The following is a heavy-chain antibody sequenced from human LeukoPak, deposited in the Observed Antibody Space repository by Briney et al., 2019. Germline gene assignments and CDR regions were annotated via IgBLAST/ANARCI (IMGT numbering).Heavy chain of an antibody. D-gene: IGHD3-22*01. CDR2: MNPNSGNT. Sequence: GASVKVSCKASGYTFTSYGINWVRQATGQGLEWMGWMNPNSGNTGYAQKFQGRVTMTRNTSISTAYMELSSLRSEDTAVYYCARGTPYYYDSSGYFNQDNWFDPWGQGTLVTVFS. CDR3: ARGTPYYYDSSGYFNQDNWFDP. CDR1: GYTFTSYG. J-gene: IGHJ5*02. V-gene: IGHV1-8*01.